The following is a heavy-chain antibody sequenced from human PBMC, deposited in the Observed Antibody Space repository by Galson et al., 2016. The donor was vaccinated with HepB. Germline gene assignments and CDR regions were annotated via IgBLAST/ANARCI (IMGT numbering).Heavy chain of an antibody. CDR3: VRESGYNYFDF. V-gene: IGHV6-1*01. D-gene: IGHD5-12*01. J-gene: IGHJ4*02. CDR2: TYYKFKWCN. Sequence: CAISGDSVSSNNVAWNWIRQSPSRGLEWLGRTYYKFKWCNDYAVSVKSRITIKPDTPKNQFSLQLNSVTPDDTAVYFCVRESGYNYFDFWGQGALVIVSS. CDR1: GDSVSSNNVA.